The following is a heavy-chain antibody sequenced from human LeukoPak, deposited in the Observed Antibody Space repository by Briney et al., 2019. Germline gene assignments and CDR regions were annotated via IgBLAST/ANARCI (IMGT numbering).Heavy chain of an antibody. J-gene: IGHJ4*02. Sequence: ASVKVSCKASGYTFTSYGISWVRQATGQGLEWLGWISAYNGNTNYAQKLQGRVTMTTDTSTSTAYMELRSLRSDDTAVYYCARASSSSGDLDYWGQGTLVTVSS. CDR1: GYTFTSYG. CDR2: ISAYNGNT. D-gene: IGHD6-6*01. CDR3: ARASSSSGDLDY. V-gene: IGHV1-18*01.